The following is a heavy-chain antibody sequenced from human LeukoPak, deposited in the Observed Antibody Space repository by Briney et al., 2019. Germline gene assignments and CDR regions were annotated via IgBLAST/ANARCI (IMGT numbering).Heavy chain of an antibody. J-gene: IGHJ4*02. V-gene: IGHV3-23*01. CDR3: AKHPKRYSSSWSPTGY. CDR1: GFTFSSYA. Sequence: GGSLRLSCAASGFTFSSYAMSWVRQAPGKGLEWVSVISDSGSSTYNADSVKGRSTISRDNSKNTLYLQMNSLRAEDTAVYYCAKHPKRYSSSWSPTGYWGQGTLVTVSS. D-gene: IGHD6-13*01. CDR2: ISDSGSST.